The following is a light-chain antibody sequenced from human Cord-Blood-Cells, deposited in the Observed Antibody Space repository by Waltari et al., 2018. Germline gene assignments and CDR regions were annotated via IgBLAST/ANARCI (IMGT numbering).Light chain of an antibody. CDR3: QQYGSSPT. CDR2: DAS. CDR1: QSVSSSY. J-gene: IGKJ1*01. V-gene: IGKV3D-20*01. Sequence: EIVLTQSPATLSLSPGERATLSCGASQSVSSSYLAWYQQKPGLAPRLLIYDASSRATGIPERFSGSGSGTDFTLTISRLEPEDFAVYYCQQYGSSPTFGQGTKVEIK.